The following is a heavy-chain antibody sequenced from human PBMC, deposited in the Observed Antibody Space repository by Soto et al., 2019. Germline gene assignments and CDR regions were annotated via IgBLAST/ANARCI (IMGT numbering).Heavy chain of an antibody. CDR3: ARVNAYHNY. J-gene: IGHJ4*02. CDR2: IDPRDSET. Sequence: GESLKISCKGCGYTFTTNWIAWRHQLPGKGLEHMGIIDPRDSETRYSPSFQGQVTFAVDKSISTAYLQLSSLTASDPATYYSARVNAYHNYWRRGTLVTVPS. CDR1: GYTFTTNW. D-gene: IGHD3-16*01. V-gene: IGHV5-51*07.